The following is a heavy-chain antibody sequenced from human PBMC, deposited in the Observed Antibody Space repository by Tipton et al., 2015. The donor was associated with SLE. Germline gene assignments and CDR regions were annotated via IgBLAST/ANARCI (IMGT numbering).Heavy chain of an antibody. D-gene: IGHD6-13*01. CDR1: GGSISRYY. Sequence: LRLSCTVSGGSISRYYWSWIRQPPGKGLEWIGYIYYSGSTNYNPSLKSRVTISVDTSKNQFSLKLSSVTAADTAVYYCAREGDSSSWYARGHYGMDVWGQGTTVTVSS. J-gene: IGHJ6*02. CDR2: IYYSGST. CDR3: AREGDSSSWYARGHYGMDV. V-gene: IGHV4-59*01.